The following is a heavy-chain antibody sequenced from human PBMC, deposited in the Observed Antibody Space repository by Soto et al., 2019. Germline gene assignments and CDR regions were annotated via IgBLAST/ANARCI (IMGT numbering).Heavy chain of an antibody. CDR2: IYYSGST. V-gene: IGHV4-39*01. D-gene: IGHD6-13*01. CDR3: ARHFLRLAAAAANNWFDP. CDR1: GGSISSSSYY. J-gene: IGHJ5*02. Sequence: QLQLQESGPGLVKPSETLSLTCTVSGGSISSSSYYWGWIRQPPGKGLEWIGSIYYSGSTYYNPSLKSRVTISVDTSKNQFSLKLSSVTAADTAVYYCARHFLRLAAAAANNWFDPWGQGTLVTVSS.